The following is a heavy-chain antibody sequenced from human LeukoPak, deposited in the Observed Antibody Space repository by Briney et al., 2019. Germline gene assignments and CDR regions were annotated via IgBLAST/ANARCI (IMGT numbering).Heavy chain of an antibody. V-gene: IGHV4-34*01. CDR1: GGSFSGYY. CDR2: INQSGST. CDR3: ARAATTGTVDY. D-gene: IGHD1-1*01. J-gene: IGHJ4*02. Sequence: PSETLSLTCAVYGGSFSGYYWSWIRQPPGKGLEWIGEINQSGSTNYNPSLKSRVTISVDTSKNQFSLRLSSVTAADTAVYFCARAATTGTVDYWGQGTLVTVSS.